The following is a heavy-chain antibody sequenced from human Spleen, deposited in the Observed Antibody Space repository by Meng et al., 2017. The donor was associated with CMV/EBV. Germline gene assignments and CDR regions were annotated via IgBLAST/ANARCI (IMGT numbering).Heavy chain of an antibody. CDR3: ARGETITIFGAVIMGETFDI. Sequence: ASVKVSCKASGYTFIDYYMHWVRQAPGQGLEWMGWINPKSGGTNYAQKFQGRVTMTRDTSISTAYMELSRLRSDDTAVYYCARGETITIFGAVIMGETFDIWGQGTMVTVSS. D-gene: IGHD3-3*01. CDR2: INPKSGGT. V-gene: IGHV1-2*02. CDR1: GYTFIDYY. J-gene: IGHJ3*02.